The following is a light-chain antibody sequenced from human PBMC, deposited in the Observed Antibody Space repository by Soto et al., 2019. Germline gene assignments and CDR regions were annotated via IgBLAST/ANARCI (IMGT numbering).Light chain of an antibody. CDR1: SSDVGGYNY. CDR3: SSYTTRSTRV. CDR2: DVS. Sequence: QSALTQPASVSGSPGHSITISCTGTSSDVGGYNYVSWYQQHPGKAPKLMIYDVSSRPSGVSNRFSGSKSGNTASLTISGLQAEDEADYYCSSYTTRSTRVFGGGTKVTVL. J-gene: IGLJ3*02. V-gene: IGLV2-14*01.